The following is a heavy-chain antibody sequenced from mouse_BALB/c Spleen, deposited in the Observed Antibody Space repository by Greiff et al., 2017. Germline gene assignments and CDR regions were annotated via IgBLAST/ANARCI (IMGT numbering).Heavy chain of an antibody. Sequence: DVHLVESGGGLVKPGGSLKLSCAASGFTFSSYAMSWVRQSPEKRLEWVAEISSGGSYTYYPDTVTGRFTISRDNAKNTLYLEMSSLRSEDTAMYYCAREGATTPYAMDYWGQGTSVTVSS. CDR3: AREGATTPYAMDY. CDR1: GFTFSSYA. V-gene: IGHV5-9-4*01. CDR2: ISSGGSYT. J-gene: IGHJ4*01. D-gene: IGHD3-1*01.